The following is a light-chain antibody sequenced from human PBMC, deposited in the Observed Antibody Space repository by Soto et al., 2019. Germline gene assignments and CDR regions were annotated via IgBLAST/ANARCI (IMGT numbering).Light chain of an antibody. V-gene: IGLV1-40*01. Sequence: QSVLTQPPSVSGAPGQRVTISCTGNSTNIGAGYDVHWYQHFPGTAPKLLIYGTSNRPSGVPDRFSASKSDTSASLAITGLQAEDEADFYCQSYDSSLRGVVFGGGTQLT. CDR1: STNIGAGYD. CDR3: QSYDSSLRGVV. CDR2: GTS. J-gene: IGLJ3*02.